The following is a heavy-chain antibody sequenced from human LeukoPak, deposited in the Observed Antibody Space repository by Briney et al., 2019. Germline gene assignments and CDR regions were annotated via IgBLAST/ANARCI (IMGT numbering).Heavy chain of an antibody. V-gene: IGHV3-23*01. Sequence: GGSLRLSCAASGFTFSSYGMSWVRQAPGKGLEWVSAISGSGGSTYYADSVKGRFTISRDNAKNSLYLQMNSLGAEDTAVYYCARDGSIAVKNWFDPWGQGTLVTVSS. CDR2: ISGSGGST. CDR1: GFTFSSYG. CDR3: ARDGSIAVKNWFDP. D-gene: IGHD6-19*01. J-gene: IGHJ5*02.